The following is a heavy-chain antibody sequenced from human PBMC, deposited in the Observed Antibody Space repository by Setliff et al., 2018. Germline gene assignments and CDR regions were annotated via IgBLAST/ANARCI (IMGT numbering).Heavy chain of an antibody. Sequence: GGSLRLSCAASGFTFSSYNMDWVRQAPGKGLEWVANIKQDGSEKYYVDSVKGRFTISRDNAKNSLYLQMNSLRAEDTAVYYCARKGVMGDYMDVWGQGTTVTVSS. J-gene: IGHJ6*02. CDR2: IKQDGSEK. D-gene: IGHD3-16*01. CDR3: ARKGVMGDYMDV. CDR1: GFTFSSYN. V-gene: IGHV3-7*05.